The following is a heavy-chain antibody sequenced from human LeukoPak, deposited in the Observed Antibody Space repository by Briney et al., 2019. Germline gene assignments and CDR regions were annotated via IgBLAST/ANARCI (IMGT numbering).Heavy chain of an antibody. V-gene: IGHV4-34*01. J-gene: IGHJ4*02. Sequence: SETLSLICAVYGGSFSGYYWSWIRQPPGKGLEWIGEINHSGSTNYNPSLKSRVTISVDTSKNQFSLKLSSVTAADTAVYYCARTSSSWYGYYFDYWGQGTLVTVSS. CDR2: INHSGST. D-gene: IGHD6-13*01. CDR3: ARTSSSWYGYYFDY. CDR1: GGSFSGYY.